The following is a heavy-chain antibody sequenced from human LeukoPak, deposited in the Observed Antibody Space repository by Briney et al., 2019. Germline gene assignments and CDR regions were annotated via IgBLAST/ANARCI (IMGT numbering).Heavy chain of an antibody. D-gene: IGHD3-10*01. Sequence: GGSLRLSCAASGFTFSSYAMSWVRQAPGKGLEWVSAISGSGGSTYYANSVKGRFTISRDNSKNTLYLQMNSLRAEDTAVYYCARLRFGASKLETLDYWGQGTLVTVSS. J-gene: IGHJ4*02. CDR2: ISGSGGST. CDR3: ARLRFGASKLETLDY. CDR1: GFTFSSYA. V-gene: IGHV3-23*01.